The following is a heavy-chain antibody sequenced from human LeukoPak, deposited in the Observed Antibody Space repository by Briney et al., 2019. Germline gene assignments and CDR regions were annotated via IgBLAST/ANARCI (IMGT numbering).Heavy chain of an antibody. J-gene: IGHJ4*02. CDR3: ARAVSSGWYIDDY. V-gene: IGHV3-21*01. Sequence: KPGGSLRLSCAASGFTFSNYWMSWVRQAPGKGLEWVSSISSSSSYIYYADSVKGRFTISRDNAKNSLYLQMNSLRAEDTAVYYCARAVSSGWYIDDYWGQGTLVTVSS. CDR1: GFTFSNYW. CDR2: ISSSSSYI. D-gene: IGHD6-19*01.